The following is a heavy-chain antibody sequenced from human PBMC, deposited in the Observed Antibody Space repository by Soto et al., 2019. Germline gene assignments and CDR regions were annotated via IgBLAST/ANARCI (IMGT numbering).Heavy chain of an antibody. J-gene: IGHJ5*02. V-gene: IGHV4-39*01. Sequence: PSETLSLTCTVSGFSISSSTYYWDWIRQPPGKGLEWIGAMYYTGNKNYNPSLESRVTMSVDTSKNQFSLKLSSVTPTDTAVYYCARRSSSSLGSLFDPWGRGILVNVS. CDR1: GFSISSSTYY. D-gene: IGHD6-6*01. CDR2: MYYTGNK. CDR3: ARRSSSSLGSLFDP.